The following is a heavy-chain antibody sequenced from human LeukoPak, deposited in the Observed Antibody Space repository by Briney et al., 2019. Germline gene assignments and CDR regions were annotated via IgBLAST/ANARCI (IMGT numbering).Heavy chain of an antibody. CDR3: AKGGYSSTWRNYYDY. V-gene: IGHV3-23*01. CDR1: GFTFSNSA. J-gene: IGHJ4*02. D-gene: IGHD6-13*01. Sequence: GGFLRLSCAASGFTFSNSAMSWVRQAPGKGLEWVSTISGSGGSTYYADSVKGRFTISRDNSKNTLYLQMNSLRAEDTAVYYCAKGGYSSTWRNYYDYWGQGTLVTVSS. CDR2: ISGSGGST.